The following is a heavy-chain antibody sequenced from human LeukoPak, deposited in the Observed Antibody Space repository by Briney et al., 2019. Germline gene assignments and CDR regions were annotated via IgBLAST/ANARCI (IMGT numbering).Heavy chain of an antibody. V-gene: IGHV1-2*02. CDR2: INPNSGGA. Sequence: ASVKVSCKTSGYSFTGYYMYWVRQAPGQGLAWMGWINPNSGGANYAEKFQGRVTMTRDTSISTAYMELSRLTSDDTAVYYCARDRAASDRDFDYWGQGTLVTVSS. J-gene: IGHJ4*02. CDR3: ARDRAASDRDFDY. D-gene: IGHD6-13*01. CDR1: GYSFTGYY.